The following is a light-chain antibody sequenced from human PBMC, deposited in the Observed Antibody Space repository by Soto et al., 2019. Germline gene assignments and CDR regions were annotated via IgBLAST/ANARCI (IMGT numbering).Light chain of an antibody. CDR3: QQYKDYPVT. CDR1: QSISAW. Sequence: DIQMTQSPSTLSASVGDRVTITCRASQSISAWLAWYQQKPGKVPKLLIYRASTLESGVPSRFSGSESGTEFTLTISILQPDDFATYYCQQYKDYPVTFGQGTKVEIK. CDR2: RAS. J-gene: IGKJ1*01. V-gene: IGKV1-5*03.